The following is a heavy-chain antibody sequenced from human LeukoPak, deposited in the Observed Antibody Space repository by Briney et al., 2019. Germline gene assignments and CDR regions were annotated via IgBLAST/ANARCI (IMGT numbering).Heavy chain of an antibody. CDR3: AKAAAAGRSPTPVDY. V-gene: IGHV3-21*01. CDR1: GFTFTTYS. CDR2: ISSSGSYI. D-gene: IGHD6-13*01. J-gene: IGHJ4*02. Sequence: PGGSLRLSCAASGFTFTTYSMNWVRQAPGKGLEWVSSISSSGSYINYADSVKGRFTVSRDNAKNSLYLQMNSLRAEDTAVYYCAKAAAAGRSPTPVDYWGQGTLVTVSS.